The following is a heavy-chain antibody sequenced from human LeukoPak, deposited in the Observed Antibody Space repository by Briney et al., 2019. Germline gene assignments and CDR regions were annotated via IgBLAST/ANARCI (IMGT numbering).Heavy chain of an antibody. CDR2: INHSGST. J-gene: IGHJ6*03. CDR1: GGSFSGYY. D-gene: IGHD6-6*01. Sequence: SETLSLTCAVYGGSFSGYYWSWIRQPPGKGLEWIGEINHSGSTNYNPSLKSRVTISVDTSKNQFSLKLSSVTAADTAVYYCARGEYSSSSPGTRYYYYKDVWGKGTTVTVSS. CDR3: ARGEYSSSSPGTRYYYYKDV. V-gene: IGHV4-34*01.